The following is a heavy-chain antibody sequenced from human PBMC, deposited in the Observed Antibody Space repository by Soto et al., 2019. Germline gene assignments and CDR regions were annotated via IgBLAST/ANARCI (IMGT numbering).Heavy chain of an antibody. CDR3: ARRMVRGVTNWFDS. D-gene: IGHD3-10*01. CDR1: GGSMISYY. CDR2: IYYSGST. J-gene: IGHJ5*01. V-gene: IGHV4-59*08. Sequence: PSETLSLTCTVSGGSMISYYWSWIRQPPGKGLEWIGYIYYSGSTNYNPSLRSRVTISVDTSKNQFSLKVSSVTAADTAVYYCARRMVRGVTNWFDSWGQGTLVTVSS.